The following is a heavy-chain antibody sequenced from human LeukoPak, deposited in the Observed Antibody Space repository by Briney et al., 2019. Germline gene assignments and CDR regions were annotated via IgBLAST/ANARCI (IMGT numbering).Heavy chain of an antibody. J-gene: IGHJ4*02. CDR3: PKAAYDILTGYYDY. D-gene: IGHD3-9*01. Sequence: GGSLRLSCAASGFTFSSYAMSWVRQAPGKGLEWVSAISGSGGSTYYADSVKGRFTISRDNSKNTLYLQMNSLRAEDTAVYYCPKAAYDILTGYYDYWGQGTLVTVSS. CDR1: GFTFSSYA. CDR2: ISGSGGST. V-gene: IGHV3-23*01.